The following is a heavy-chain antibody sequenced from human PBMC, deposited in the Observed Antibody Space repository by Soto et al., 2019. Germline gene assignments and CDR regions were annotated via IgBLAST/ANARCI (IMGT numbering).Heavy chain of an antibody. CDR2: IKQDGSEK. V-gene: IGHV3-7*01. D-gene: IGHD3-10*01. J-gene: IGHJ4*02. Sequence: SLRLSCAASGFTLSSYWMSWVRQAPGKGLEWVANIKQDGSEKYYVDSVKGRFTISRDNAKNSLYLQMNSLRAEDTAVYYCARDPGFDYWGQGTLVTVS. CDR3: ARDPGFDY. CDR1: GFTLSSYW.